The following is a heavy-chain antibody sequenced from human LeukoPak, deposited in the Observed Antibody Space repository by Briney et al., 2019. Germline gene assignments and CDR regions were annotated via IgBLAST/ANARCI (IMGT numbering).Heavy chain of an antibody. CDR1: GYTFTGYY. CDR3: ATSSGSGTYYSSDY. J-gene: IGHJ4*02. CDR2: INPNSGGT. D-gene: IGHD3-10*01. Sequence: AASVKVSCKASGYTFTGYYIYWVRQAPGQGLEWMGRINPNSGGTNYAQKFQGRVTMTRDTSISTAYMELSGLRSDDTAVYYCATSSGSGTYYSSDYWGQGTLVTVSS. V-gene: IGHV1-2*06.